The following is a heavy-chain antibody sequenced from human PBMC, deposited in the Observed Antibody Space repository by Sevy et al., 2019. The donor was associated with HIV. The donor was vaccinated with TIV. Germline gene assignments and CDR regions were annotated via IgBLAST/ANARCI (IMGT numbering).Heavy chain of an antibody. J-gene: IGHJ4*02. CDR2: IYYNGHI. V-gene: IGHV4-59*08. CDR3: AGENAWGRGYS. Sequence: ETLSLTCTESGGSITSLYWNWIRQPPGKGLEWIANIYYNGHINYNPSLKSRVTLSLDTSKNQFSLRLSSVTAADTAMYYCAGENAWGRGYSWGQGTLVTVSS. CDR1: GGSITSLY. D-gene: IGHD1-26*01.